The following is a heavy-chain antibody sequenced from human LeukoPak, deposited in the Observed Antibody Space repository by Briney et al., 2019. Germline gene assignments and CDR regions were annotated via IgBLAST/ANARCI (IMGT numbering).Heavy chain of an antibody. CDR2: IVVDSGNT. V-gene: IGHV1-58*02. Sequence: SVKVSCKASGFTFTSSAMQWVRQARGQRLEWIGWIVVDSGNTNYAQKFQERVTITRDMSTSTAYMELSSLRSEDTAVYYCAADWVRGWTNYYYYGMDVWGQGTTVTVSS. CDR1: GFTFTSSA. CDR3: AADWVRGWTNYYYYGMDV. D-gene: IGHD6-19*01. J-gene: IGHJ6*02.